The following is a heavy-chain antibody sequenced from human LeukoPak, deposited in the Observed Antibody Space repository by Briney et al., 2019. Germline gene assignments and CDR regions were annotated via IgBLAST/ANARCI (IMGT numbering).Heavy chain of an antibody. CDR3: ATSYDSSGNN. CDR2: IKPDGSEK. Sequence: GGSLRLSCAASGFTFSNYWMSWVRQAPGKGLEWVATIKPDGSEKYYVDSVKGRLTISRDNARNSLYLEMNNLRAEDTAIYYCATSYDSSGNNWGQGTLVTVSS. CDR1: GFTFSNYW. V-gene: IGHV3-7*01. D-gene: IGHD3-22*01. J-gene: IGHJ4*02.